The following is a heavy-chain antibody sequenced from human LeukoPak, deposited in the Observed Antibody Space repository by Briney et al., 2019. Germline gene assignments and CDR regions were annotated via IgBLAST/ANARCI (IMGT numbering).Heavy chain of an antibody. Sequence: ASVKVSCKVSGYTLTELSMHWVRQAPGKGLEWMGGFDPEDGETIYAQKFQGRVTMTEDTSINTAYMELSRLRSDDTAMYYCARDRRPYYDILTGYYLGNAWFDPWGQGTLVTVSS. D-gene: IGHD3-9*01. V-gene: IGHV1-24*01. CDR3: ARDRRPYYDILTGYYLGNAWFDP. CDR2: FDPEDGET. J-gene: IGHJ5*02. CDR1: GYTLTELS.